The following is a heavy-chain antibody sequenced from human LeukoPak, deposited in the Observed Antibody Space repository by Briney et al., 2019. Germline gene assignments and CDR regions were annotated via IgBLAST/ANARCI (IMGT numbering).Heavy chain of an antibody. CDR1: GYTFTGYY. CDR2: INPNSGGT. Sequence: ASVKVSCKASGYTFTGYYMHWVRQAPGQGLEWMGWINPNSGGTNYAQKFQGRVTMTRDTSISTAYMELSRRRSDDTAVYYCARGNMVRGKNYYFDYWGQGTLVTVSS. J-gene: IGHJ4*02. V-gene: IGHV1-2*02. D-gene: IGHD3-10*01. CDR3: ARGNMVRGKNYYFDY.